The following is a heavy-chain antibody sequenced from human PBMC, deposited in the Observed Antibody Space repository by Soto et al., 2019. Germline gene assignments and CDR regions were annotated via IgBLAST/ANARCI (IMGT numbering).Heavy chain of an antibody. CDR2: ISYDGTNK. V-gene: IGHV3-30*18. Sequence: GGSLRLPWRGSGVTFSRNGLHWVRQAPGKGQEWVAVISYDGTNKWYADSVRGRFTISRDNSKNTLFLQMNSLRAEDTAVYYCAKDWGHIAVAAITGNSAFHIWCQGTVVTGSS. CDR3: AKDWGHIAVAAITGNSAFHI. D-gene: IGHD6-19*01. J-gene: IGHJ3*02. CDR1: GVTFSRNG.